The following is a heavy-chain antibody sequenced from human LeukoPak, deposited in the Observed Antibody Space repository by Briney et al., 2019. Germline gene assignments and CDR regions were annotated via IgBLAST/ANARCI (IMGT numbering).Heavy chain of an antibody. Sequence: PGGSLRLSCAASGFTFDDYAMHWVRQAPGKGLEWVSGISWNSGSIGYADSVKGRFTISRDNAKNSLYLQMNSLRAEDTALYYCARRAFGQYYDFWSGYFSFDYWGQGTLVTVSS. CDR3: ARRAFGQYYDFWSGYFSFDY. CDR2: ISWNSGSI. J-gene: IGHJ4*02. V-gene: IGHV3-9*01. CDR1: GFTFDDYA. D-gene: IGHD3-3*01.